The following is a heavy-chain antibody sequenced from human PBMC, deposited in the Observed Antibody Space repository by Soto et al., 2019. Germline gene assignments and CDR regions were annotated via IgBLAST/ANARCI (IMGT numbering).Heavy chain of an antibody. Sequence: QVQLVQSGGEVKKPGDSVKVSCKASSYTFTNYGIIWVRQAPGQGLEWMGWISAYNGNTKYAQNLQGRVTMTTDTSTKTAYMELRSLRSDETAVYYCARGSKFAVAGVDSWGQGTLVTVSS. V-gene: IGHV1-18*01. J-gene: IGHJ4*02. CDR3: ARGSKFAVAGVDS. CDR1: SYTFTNYG. CDR2: ISAYNGNT. D-gene: IGHD6-19*01.